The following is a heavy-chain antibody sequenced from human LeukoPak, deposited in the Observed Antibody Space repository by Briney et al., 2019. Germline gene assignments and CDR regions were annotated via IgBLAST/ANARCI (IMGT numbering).Heavy chain of an antibody. CDR2: VTHSGYT. Sequence: PSETLSLTCGVSGVSFSTYYWSWIRQSPEKGLEWIGEVTHSGYTNYNPSLKSRVTISVDTSKNQFSLKLSSVTAADTAVYYCARQLYGSDHWGQGTLVTVSS. CDR1: GVSFSTYY. CDR3: ARQLYGSDH. V-gene: IGHV4-34*01. J-gene: IGHJ4*02. D-gene: IGHD4-17*01.